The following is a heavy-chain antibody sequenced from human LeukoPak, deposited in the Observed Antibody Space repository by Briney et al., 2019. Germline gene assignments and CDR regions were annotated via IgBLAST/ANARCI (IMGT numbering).Heavy chain of an antibody. CDR1: GGSFSGYY. J-gene: IGHJ6*03. Sequence: SETLSLTCAVYGGSFSGYYWSWIRQPPGKGLEWIGEINHSGSTNYNPSLKSRVTISVDTSKNQFSLKLSSVTAADTAVYYCARVADDFWSGYPGVVYYYYMDVWGKGTTVTVSS. CDR2: INHSGST. V-gene: IGHV4-34*01. D-gene: IGHD3-3*01. CDR3: ARVADDFWSGYPGVVYYYYMDV.